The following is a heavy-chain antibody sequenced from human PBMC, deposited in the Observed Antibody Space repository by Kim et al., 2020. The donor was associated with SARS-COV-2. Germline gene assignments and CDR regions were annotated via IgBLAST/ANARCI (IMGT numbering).Heavy chain of an antibody. J-gene: IGHJ5*02. D-gene: IGHD3-10*01. Sequence: SETLSLTCTVSGGSISNYYWSWIRQPPGKGLEWIGYIYYSGNTNYNPSLNYNPSLKSRVTISVDTSKNQFSLKLNSVTAADTAVYYCARGGYYYAFDPWGQGTLVTVSS. CDR1: GGSISNYY. CDR3: ARGGYYYAFDP. V-gene: IGHV4-59*08. CDR2: IYYSGNT.